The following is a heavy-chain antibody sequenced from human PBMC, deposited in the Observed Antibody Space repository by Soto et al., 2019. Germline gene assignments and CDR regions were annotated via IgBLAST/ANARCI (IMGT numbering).Heavy chain of an antibody. CDR3: ARAGHLHHYYYYYGMDV. CDR1: GFTFSSYA. J-gene: IGHJ6*02. V-gene: IGHV3-30-3*01. CDR2: ISYDGSNK. Sequence: QVQLVESGGGVVQPGRSLRLSCAASGFTFSSYAMHWVRQAPGKGLEWVAVISYDGSNKYYADAVKGRLTISRDNSQNTLYLQMNSLRAEDTAVYYCARAGHLHHYYYYYGMDVWGQGTTVTVSS.